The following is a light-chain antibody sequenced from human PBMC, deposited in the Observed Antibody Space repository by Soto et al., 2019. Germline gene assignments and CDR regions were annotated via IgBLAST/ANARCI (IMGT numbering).Light chain of an antibody. CDR1: SSNIGSNT. CDR3: SGWDDSLNGVV. CDR2: SNT. V-gene: IGLV1-44*01. Sequence: QSVLTQPPSASGTPGQTIAISCSGGSSNIGSNTVNWYQQLPGTAPTLLIYSNTQRPSGVPDRFSGSKSSTSASLAITGLQSEYEGDSYCSGWDDSLNGVVFGEGTKLTVL. J-gene: IGLJ2*01.